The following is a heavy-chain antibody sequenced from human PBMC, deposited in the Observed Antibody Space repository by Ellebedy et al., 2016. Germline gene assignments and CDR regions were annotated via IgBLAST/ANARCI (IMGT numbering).Heavy chain of an antibody. J-gene: IGHJ4*02. CDR1: GFTFSSYW. CDR2: ISSSSSDI. Sequence: GESLKISCAASGFTFSSYWMHWVRQAPGKGLEWVSSISSSSSDIYYADSVKGRFTISRDNAKNSLYLQMNSLRAEDTAVYYCARGNAVPGPEPLDYWGQGTLITVSS. CDR3: ARGNAVPGPEPLDY. D-gene: IGHD6-19*01. V-gene: IGHV3-21*01.